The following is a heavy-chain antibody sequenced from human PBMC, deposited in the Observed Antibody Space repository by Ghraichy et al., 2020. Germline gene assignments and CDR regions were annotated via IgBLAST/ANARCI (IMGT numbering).Heavy chain of an antibody. CDR1: GGSISSYY. Sequence: SETLSLTCTVSGGSISSYYWSWIRQPPRQGLEWIGYIYYSGNTNYNPSLKSRVTISVDTSKNQFSLKLSSVTTADTAVYYCARNYESSGYYDPFDYWGQGTLVTVSS. V-gene: IGHV4-59*01. CDR3: ARNYESSGYYDPFDY. D-gene: IGHD3-22*01. J-gene: IGHJ4*02. CDR2: IYYSGNT.